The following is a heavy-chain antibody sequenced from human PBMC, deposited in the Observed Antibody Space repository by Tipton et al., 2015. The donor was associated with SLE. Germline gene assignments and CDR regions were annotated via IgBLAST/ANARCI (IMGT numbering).Heavy chain of an antibody. D-gene: IGHD3-16*01. V-gene: IGHV4-39*07. CDR1: GDSISNNNCY. CDR3: ARHGLYWFDP. CDR2: IYYSGTT. J-gene: IGHJ5*02. Sequence: TLSLTCTVSGDSISNNNCYWGWIRQTPGKGLEWIGSIYYSGTTYYNPSLKSRVTMSLDTSRNQFSLKVTSVTAADTAVYYCARHGLYWFDPWGQGTLVTVSS.